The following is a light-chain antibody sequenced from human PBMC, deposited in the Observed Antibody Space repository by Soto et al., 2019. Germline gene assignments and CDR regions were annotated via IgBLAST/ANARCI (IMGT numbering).Light chain of an antibody. J-gene: IGKJ1*01. Sequence: DIQMTQSPSSLSASVGDRFTITCRASQSISSFLNWYQQKPGKAPKLLIYPASSLQSGVPSRFSASGSGTDFTLTISSLQPEDFATYFCQQSYSTPPTFGQGTKVDIK. CDR3: QQSYSTPPT. V-gene: IGKV1-39*01. CDR1: QSISSF. CDR2: PAS.